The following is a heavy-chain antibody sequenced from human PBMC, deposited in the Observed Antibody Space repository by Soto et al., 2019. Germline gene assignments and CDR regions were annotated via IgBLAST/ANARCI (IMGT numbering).Heavy chain of an antibody. CDR2: ISSGGSTI. Sequence: PGGSLRLSCAASGFTFSTYEMNWVRQAPGKGLEWVSHISSGGSTIYYADSVKGRFTISRDNAKNSLFLQMNSLSVEDTAVYYCAREVSSVRGANWFDPWGQATLVTVSS. CDR1: GFTFSTYE. D-gene: IGHD3-16*01. J-gene: IGHJ5*01. V-gene: IGHV3-48*03. CDR3: AREVSSVRGANWFDP.